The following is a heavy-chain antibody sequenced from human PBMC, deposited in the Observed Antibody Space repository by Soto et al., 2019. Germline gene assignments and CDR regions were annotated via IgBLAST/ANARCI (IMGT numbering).Heavy chain of an antibody. J-gene: IGHJ6*02. D-gene: IGHD3-16*01. CDR1: GGGFSSRA. V-gene: IGHV1-69*01. CDR3: ARAGDEVGRPNYYGMGV. CDR2: IIPIFGTA. Sequence: PVQVSCQECGGGFSSRARCWVRQATRQGLEWMGGIIPIFGTANYAQKFQGRVTITADESTSTAYMELSSLRAEDTAVYYCARAGDEVGRPNYYGMGVLGQGTTVPVSS.